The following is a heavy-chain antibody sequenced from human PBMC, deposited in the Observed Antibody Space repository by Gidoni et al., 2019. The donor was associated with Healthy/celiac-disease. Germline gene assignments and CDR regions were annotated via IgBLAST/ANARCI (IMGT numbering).Heavy chain of an antibody. CDR1: GFVFSSYG. CDR3: ARETIGYCSSSSCYAAYYGMDV. Sequence: QVQLVESVGGVVQPGRSLKLSCAASGFVFSSYGMHWLRQAPGKGLEWVAVIWYDGSNNNYADSVKGRFTISRDNSKTTLYLQMNSLGAEDTAVYYCARETIGYCSSSSCYAAYYGMDVWGQGNTVTVSS. CDR2: IWYDGSNN. V-gene: IGHV3-33*01. J-gene: IGHJ6*02. D-gene: IGHD2-2*01.